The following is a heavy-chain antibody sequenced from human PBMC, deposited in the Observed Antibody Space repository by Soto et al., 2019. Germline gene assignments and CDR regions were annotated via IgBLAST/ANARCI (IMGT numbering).Heavy chain of an antibody. J-gene: IGHJ4*02. V-gene: IGHV3-21*01. CDR2: ISVGGSHI. CDR3: ARAYCTSTTCPYHYFDN. CDR1: GFTFSHYT. D-gene: IGHD2-2*01. Sequence: EVQLVESGGGLVKPGGSLRLSCAASGFTFSHYTINWVRQTPGKGLDWVSSISVGGSHIYYADSLKGRFTISRDDAKNSLSLHMNSLRAEDTAVYYCARAYCTSTTCPYHYFDNWGQGTLVTVSS.